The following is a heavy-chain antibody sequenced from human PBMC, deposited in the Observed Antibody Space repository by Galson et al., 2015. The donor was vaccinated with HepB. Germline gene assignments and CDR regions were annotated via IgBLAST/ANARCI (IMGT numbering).Heavy chain of an antibody. J-gene: IGHJ6*02. CDR1: GFIFRSYA. CDR2: ISHDGRAK. Sequence: SLRLSCATSGFIFRSYAMYWVRQAPGKGLEWVSVISHDGRAKYHADSVKGRFTISRDNSKNTLYLQMNSLRAEDTAVYYCAKDGEYTSGWEENYYYYGIDVWGQGTTVTVSS. CDR3: AKDGEYTSGWEENYYYYGIDV. D-gene: IGHD6-19*01. V-gene: IGHV3-30*18.